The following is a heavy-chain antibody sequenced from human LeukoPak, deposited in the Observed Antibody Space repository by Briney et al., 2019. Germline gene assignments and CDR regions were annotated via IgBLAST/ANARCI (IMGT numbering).Heavy chain of an antibody. J-gene: IGHJ5*02. D-gene: IGHD3-3*01. Sequence: SETLSLTCAVYGGSFSGYYWSWIRQPPGKGLEWIGEINHSGSTNYNPSLKSRVNISVDTSKNQFSLKLSSVTAADTAVYYCARKVTYYDFWSGYFSGNWFDPWGQGTLVTVSS. CDR1: GGSFSGYY. CDR2: INHSGST. V-gene: IGHV4-34*01. CDR3: ARKVTYYDFWSGYFSGNWFDP.